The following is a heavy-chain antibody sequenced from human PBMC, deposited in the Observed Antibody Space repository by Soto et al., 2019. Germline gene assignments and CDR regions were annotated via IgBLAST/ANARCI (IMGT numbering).Heavy chain of an antibody. CDR2: ISAYNGNT. V-gene: IGHV1-18*01. D-gene: IGHD1-26*01. J-gene: IGHJ6*02. CDR3: ARDAHYSGSYLHYYYYGMDV. Sequence: QVQLVQSGAEVKKPGASVKVSCKASGYTFTSYGISWVRQATGQGLEWMGWISAYNGNTNYAQKLQGRVTMTTDTSTSTAYLELMSMRSDDTAVYYCARDAHYSGSYLHYYYYGMDVWGQGTTVTVSS. CDR1: GYTFTSYG.